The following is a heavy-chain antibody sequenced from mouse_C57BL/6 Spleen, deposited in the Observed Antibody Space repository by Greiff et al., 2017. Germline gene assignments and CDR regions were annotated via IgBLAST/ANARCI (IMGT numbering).Heavy chain of an antibody. D-gene: IGHD1-1*01. V-gene: IGHV1-52*01. Sequence: QVQLQQPGAELVRPGSSVKLSCKASGYTFTSYWMHWVKQRPIQGLEWIGNIDPSDSETHYNQKFKDKATLTVDKSSSTAYMQLSSLTSEDSAVYYCARAPLDYGSPYFDYWGQGTTLTVSS. CDR1: GYTFTSYW. CDR2: IDPSDSET. CDR3: ARAPLDYGSPYFDY. J-gene: IGHJ2*01.